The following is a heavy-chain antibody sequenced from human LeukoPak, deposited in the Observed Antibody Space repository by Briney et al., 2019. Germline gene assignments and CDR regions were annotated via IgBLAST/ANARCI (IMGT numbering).Heavy chain of an antibody. V-gene: IGHV4-39*07. D-gene: IGHD6-19*01. Sequence: SETLSLTCSVSGGSISSLSYYWGWIRQPPGKGLEWIGSMYYSGTSYYNPSLNSRVTISVDASQNQFSLKLNSVTAADTAVYYCAWYSSGWPGYFQHWGQGTLVTVSS. CDR2: MYYSGTS. J-gene: IGHJ1*01. CDR3: AWYSSGWPGYFQH. CDR1: GGSISSLSYY.